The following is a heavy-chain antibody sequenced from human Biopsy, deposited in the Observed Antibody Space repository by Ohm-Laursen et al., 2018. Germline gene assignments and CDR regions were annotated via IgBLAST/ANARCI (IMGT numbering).Heavy chain of an antibody. CDR2: IFYRGST. Sequence: TLSLTCTVSGGSISNNNYYWGWIRQPPGKGLEWIGSIFYRGSTHYKPSLKSRVNISVDTSKNQFSLELNSLTAADTAVYYCARDYDTSGYYYVSWGQGTLVTVSS. CDR3: ARDYDTSGYYYVS. D-gene: IGHD3-22*01. CDR1: GGSISNNNYY. J-gene: IGHJ5*02. V-gene: IGHV4-39*01.